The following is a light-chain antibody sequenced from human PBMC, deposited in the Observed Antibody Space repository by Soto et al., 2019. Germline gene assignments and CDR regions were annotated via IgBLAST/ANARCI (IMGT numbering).Light chain of an antibody. CDR3: QQYDNLLFT. J-gene: IGKJ3*01. Sequence: DIQMTQSPSSLSASVGDRVTITCQASQDITNYVNWYQQKPGSAPKLLIHDASNLETGVPSRFSGSGFGTDFTFTISGLQPEDIATYYCQQYDNLLFTFGPGTKVDIK. CDR1: QDITNY. V-gene: IGKV1-33*01. CDR2: DAS.